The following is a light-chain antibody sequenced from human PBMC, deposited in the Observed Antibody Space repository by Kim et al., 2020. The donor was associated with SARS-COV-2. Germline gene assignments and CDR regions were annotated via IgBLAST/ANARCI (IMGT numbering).Light chain of an antibody. CDR3: SSYAGSNNVV. J-gene: IGLJ2*01. CDR2: EVS. V-gene: IGLV2-8*01. CDR1: SCDVGGYNY. Sequence: GQSVTISCTGTSCDVGGYNYVSWYQQHPGKAPKLMIYEVSKRPSGVTDRFSGSKSGNTASLTVSGLQAEDEADYYCSSYAGSNNVVFGGGTQLTVL.